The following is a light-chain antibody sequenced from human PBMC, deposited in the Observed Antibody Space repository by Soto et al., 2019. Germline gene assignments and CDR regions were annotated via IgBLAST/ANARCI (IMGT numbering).Light chain of an antibody. CDR1: QSVSSGY. CDR3: QQYAASPRT. J-gene: IGKJ1*01. Sequence: EIVLTQSPGTLSLSPGERATLSCRASQSVSSGYLAWYQQKPGQAPRLLMYGVSSRATGIPDRFSGSGSGTDFTLTISRLEPGDFAVYYCQQYAASPRTFGQGTRVEIK. CDR2: GVS. V-gene: IGKV3-20*01.